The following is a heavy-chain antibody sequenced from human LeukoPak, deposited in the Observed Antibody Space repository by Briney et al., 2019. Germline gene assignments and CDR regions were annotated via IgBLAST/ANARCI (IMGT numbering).Heavy chain of an antibody. J-gene: IGHJ5*02. Sequence: KTSETLSLTCTVSGGSISSSSYYWGWIRQPPGKGLEWIGNIYYSGSTYYNPSLKSRVTISVDTSKNQFSLKLSSVTAADPAVYYCARRPRSGYSGFTNWFDPWGQGTLVTVSS. V-gene: IGHV4-39*01. D-gene: IGHD5-12*01. CDR1: GGSISSSSYY. CDR3: ARRPRSGYSGFTNWFDP. CDR2: IYYSGST.